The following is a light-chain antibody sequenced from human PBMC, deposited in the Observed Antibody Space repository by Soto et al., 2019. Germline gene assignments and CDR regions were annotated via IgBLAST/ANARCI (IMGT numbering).Light chain of an antibody. V-gene: IGLV1-40*01. CDR3: QSYDSSLRGV. CDR2: GNS. J-gene: IGLJ3*02. Sequence: QSVLTQPPSVSGAPGQRITISCTGSGSNIGAGYDVHWYQQLPGTAPKLLIYGNSNRPSGVPDRFSGSKSGTSASLAITGIQAEDEADYYCQSYDSSLRGVFGGGTKLTVL. CDR1: GSNIGAGYD.